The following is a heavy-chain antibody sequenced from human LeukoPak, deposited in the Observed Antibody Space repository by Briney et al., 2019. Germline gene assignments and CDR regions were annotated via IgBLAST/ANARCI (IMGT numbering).Heavy chain of an antibody. J-gene: IGHJ4*02. D-gene: IGHD3-22*01. CDR3: ARSSYYDTSGYLDH. V-gene: IGHV1-46*01. CDR1: GYTFSSYY. Sequence: ASVKVSFKASGYTFSSYYTHWVRQVPGQGLEWMGIINPSGGSTTYTQKFQGRVTMTWATSTTTFYMELSRLRSEDTAVYYCARSSYYDTSGYLDHWGRGTLVTVSS. CDR2: INPSGGST.